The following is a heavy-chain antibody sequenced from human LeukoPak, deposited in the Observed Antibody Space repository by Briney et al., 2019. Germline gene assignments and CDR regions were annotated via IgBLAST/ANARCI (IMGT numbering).Heavy chain of an antibody. CDR3: AKDQYGGNPQYYFDY. CDR1: GFTFSSYA. D-gene: IGHD4-23*01. J-gene: IGHJ4*02. Sequence: RGSLRLSCAASGFTFSSYAMSWVRQAPGKGLDWVSAISGSGGNTYYADSVKGRFTISRDNSKNTLYLQMNSLRAEDTAVYYCAKDQYGGNPQYYFDYWGQGTLVTVPS. V-gene: IGHV3-23*01. CDR2: ISGSGGNT.